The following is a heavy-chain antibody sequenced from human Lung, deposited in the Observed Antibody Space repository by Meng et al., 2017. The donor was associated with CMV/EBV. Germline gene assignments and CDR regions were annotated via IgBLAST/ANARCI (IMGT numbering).Heavy chain of an antibody. CDR1: GGSISSYY. D-gene: IGHD2-2*01. CDR3: ARVLGYCSSTSCYRRSHSPLDWFDP. Sequence: SETLSLXCTVSGGSISSYYWSWIRQPPGKGLEWIGYIYYSGSTNYNPSLKSRVTISVVTSKNQFSLKLSSVTAADTAVYYCARVLGYCSSTSCYRRSHSPLDWFDPWGQGXLVTVSS. CDR2: IYYSGST. J-gene: IGHJ5*02. V-gene: IGHV4-59*01.